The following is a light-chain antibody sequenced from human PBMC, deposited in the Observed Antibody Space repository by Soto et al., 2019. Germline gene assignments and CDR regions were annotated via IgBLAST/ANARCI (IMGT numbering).Light chain of an antibody. J-gene: IGKJ1*01. CDR1: QSVSSSY. Sequence: EIVLTQSPGTLSLSPGERATLSCRASQSVSSSYLAWYQQKPGKAPRLLIYGASSMATGIPDRFSGSGSGTDFTLTISSLEPEDFAVYYCQQYGSSPLTFGQGTKLEIK. CDR2: GAS. V-gene: IGKV3-20*01. CDR3: QQYGSSPLT.